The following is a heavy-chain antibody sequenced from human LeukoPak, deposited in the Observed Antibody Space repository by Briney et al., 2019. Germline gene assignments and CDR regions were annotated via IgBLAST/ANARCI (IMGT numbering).Heavy chain of an antibody. CDR2: IYYSGST. CDR3: ARVENVIYYDSRAGAFDI. D-gene: IGHD3-22*01. J-gene: IGHJ3*02. Sequence: PSETLSPTCTVSGGTISSGGYYWTWIRQHPGKGLEWIGYIYYSGSTYYNPSLKSRVTISVDTSKNQFSLKLSSVTAADTAVYYCARVENVIYYDSRAGAFDIWGQGTMVTVSS. V-gene: IGHV4-31*03. CDR1: GGTISSGGYY.